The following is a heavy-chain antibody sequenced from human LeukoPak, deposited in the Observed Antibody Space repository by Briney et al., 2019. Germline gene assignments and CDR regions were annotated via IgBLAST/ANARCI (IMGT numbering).Heavy chain of an antibody. J-gene: IGHJ6*03. CDR3: ARFTSTYYYYMDV. D-gene: IGHD2-2*01. V-gene: IGHV5-51*07. CDR1: GYSFTSYW. CDR2: IYPADSDT. Sequence: GESLKISCKGSGYSFTSYWIGWVHQMPGKGLEWMGIIYPADSDTRYSPSFQGQVTISADKSISTAYLQWSSLKASDTAMYYCARFTSTYYYYMDVWGKGTTVTVSS.